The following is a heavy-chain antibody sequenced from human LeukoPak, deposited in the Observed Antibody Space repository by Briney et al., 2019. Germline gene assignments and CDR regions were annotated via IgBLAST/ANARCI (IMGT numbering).Heavy chain of an antibody. CDR2: IYYSGST. V-gene: IGHV4-59*01. J-gene: IGHJ3*02. CDR3: ARDDGSGSYSPNAFDI. D-gene: IGHD1-26*01. CDR1: GASISSYY. Sequence: SETLSLTCTVSGASISSYYWSWIRQSPGKGLEWIGYIYYSGSTNYNPSLKSRVTISVDTSKNQFSLKLSSVTAADTAVYYCARDDGSGSYSPNAFDIWGQGTMVTVSS.